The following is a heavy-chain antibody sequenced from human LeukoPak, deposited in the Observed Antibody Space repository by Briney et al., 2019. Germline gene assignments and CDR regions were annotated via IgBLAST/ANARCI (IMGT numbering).Heavy chain of an antibody. CDR3: VKGKDLYGALDI. D-gene: IGHD3-16*01. Sequence: GNSLRLSCAASGFTVSTSVMHWVRQAPGKGLDWAAIISFDGTTKYYADSVKGRFTISRDNSKNTLFLQMDSLRVEDTAVYYCVKGKDLYGALDIWGQGTMVTVSS. V-gene: IGHV3-30*18. CDR2: ISFDGTTK. CDR1: GFTVSTSV. J-gene: IGHJ3*02.